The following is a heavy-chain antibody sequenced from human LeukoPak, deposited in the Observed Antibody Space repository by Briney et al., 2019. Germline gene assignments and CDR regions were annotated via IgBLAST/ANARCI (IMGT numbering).Heavy chain of an antibody. Sequence: SVKVSCKASGGTFSSYAISWVRQAPGQGLEWMGGIIPIFGTANYAQKFQGRVTITTDESTSTAYMELSSLRSEDTAVYYCARDLPLGSYYRFGAFDIWGQGTMVTVSS. D-gene: IGHD1-26*01. V-gene: IGHV1-69*05. CDR2: IIPIFGTA. CDR1: GGTFSSYA. J-gene: IGHJ3*02. CDR3: ARDLPLGSYYRFGAFDI.